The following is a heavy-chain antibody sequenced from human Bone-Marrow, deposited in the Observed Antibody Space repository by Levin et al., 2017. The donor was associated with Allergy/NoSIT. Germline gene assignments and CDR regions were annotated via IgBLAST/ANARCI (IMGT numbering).Heavy chain of an antibody. V-gene: IGHV1-69*06. CDR2: ILPIFDTT. Sequence: SVKVSCKASGGSFSSYTIGWVRQASGQGPEWMGGILPIFDTTNYAQKFQGRLLITADKSTSTVYMELRRLRSEDTAVYYCADGSLKAGPYSDNWHLGWFDSWGQGTLVTVSS. D-gene: IGHD1-1*01. J-gene: IGHJ5*01. CDR3: ADGSLKAGPYSDNWHLGWFDS. CDR1: GGSFSSYT.